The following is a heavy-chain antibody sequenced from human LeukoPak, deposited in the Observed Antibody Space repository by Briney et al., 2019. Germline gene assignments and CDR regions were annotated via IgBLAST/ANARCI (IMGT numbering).Heavy chain of an antibody. CDR1: GFTFDDYG. Sequence: GGSLRLSCAASGFTFDDYGMSWVRQAPGKGLEWVSGINWNGGSTGYADSVKGRFTIPRDNAKNSLYLQMNSLRAEDTALYYCARDQVRDYYDSSGSSGHWGQGTLVTVSS. CDR2: INWNGGST. V-gene: IGHV3-20*04. D-gene: IGHD3-22*01. CDR3: ARDQVRDYYDSSGSSGH. J-gene: IGHJ4*02.